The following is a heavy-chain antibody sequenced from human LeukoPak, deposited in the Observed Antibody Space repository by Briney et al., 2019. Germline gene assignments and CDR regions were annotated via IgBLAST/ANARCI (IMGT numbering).Heavy chain of an antibody. CDR2: ISAYNGNT. Sequence: ASVKVSCKASGYTFTGYYMHWVRQAPGQGREWMGWISAYNGNTNYAQKLQGRVTMTTETSTSTAYMELRSLRSDDTAVYYCARDKTVVTDYWGQGTLVTVSS. J-gene: IGHJ4*02. CDR3: ARDKTVVTDY. V-gene: IGHV1-18*04. CDR1: GYTFTGYY. D-gene: IGHD4-23*01.